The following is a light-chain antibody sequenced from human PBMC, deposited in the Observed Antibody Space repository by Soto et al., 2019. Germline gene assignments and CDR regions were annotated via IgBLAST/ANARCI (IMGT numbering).Light chain of an antibody. Sequence: EIVLTPSPGTLSLSPVEISTLSCIASQIVSSSYLAWYQQKPGQAPRLLIYGTSSRATGIPDRFSGSGSGTDFTLTISRLEPEDFAVYYCQQYGSSPRKCGQGTRVDIK. CDR1: QIVSSSY. CDR3: QQYGSSPRK. V-gene: IGKV3-20*01. J-gene: IGKJ1*01. CDR2: GTS.